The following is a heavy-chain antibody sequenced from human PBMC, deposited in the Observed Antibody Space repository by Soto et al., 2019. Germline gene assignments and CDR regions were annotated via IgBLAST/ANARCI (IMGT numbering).Heavy chain of an antibody. CDR3: AKDRGPGGSRLLSGGMDV. CDR2: IGTAGDT. Sequence: EVQLVESGGGLVQPGGSLRLSCAASGFTFSSYDMHWVRQATGKGLEWVSAIGTAGDTYYPGSVKGRFTISRENAKNSLYLQMNSLRAEDTAVYYCAKDRGPGGSRLLSGGMDVWGQGTTVTVSS. J-gene: IGHJ6*02. CDR1: GFTFSSYD. D-gene: IGHD3-10*01. V-gene: IGHV3-13*01.